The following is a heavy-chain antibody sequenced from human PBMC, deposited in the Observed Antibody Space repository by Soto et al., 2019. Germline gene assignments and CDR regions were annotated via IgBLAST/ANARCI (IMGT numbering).Heavy chain of an antibody. CDR1: GGSFSGYY. CDR2: INHSGST. V-gene: IGHV4-34*01. CDR3: ARGPGWYYYGMDV. D-gene: IGHD2-15*01. J-gene: IGHJ6*02. Sequence: PSETLSLTCAVYGGSFSGYYWSWIRQPPGKGLEWIGEINHSGSTNYNPSLKSRVTISVDTSKNQFSLKLSSVTAADTAVYYCARGPGWYYYGMDVWGQGTTVTVSS.